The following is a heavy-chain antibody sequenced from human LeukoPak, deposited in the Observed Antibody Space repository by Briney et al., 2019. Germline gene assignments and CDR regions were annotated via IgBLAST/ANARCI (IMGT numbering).Heavy chain of an antibody. V-gene: IGHV3-64D*06. CDR3: VKDPSYYYGSDYFDY. CDR1: GFTFSSYA. D-gene: IGHD3-10*01. Sequence: GGSLRLSCSASGFTFSSYAMHWVRQAPGKGLEYVSAISSNGGRTYYADSVKGRFTTSRDNSKNTLYLQMSSLRAEDTAVYYCVKDPSYYYGSDYFDYWGQGTLVTVSS. CDR2: ISSNGGRT. J-gene: IGHJ4*02.